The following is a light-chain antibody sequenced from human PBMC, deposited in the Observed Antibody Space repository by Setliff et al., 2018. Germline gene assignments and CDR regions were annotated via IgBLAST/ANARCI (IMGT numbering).Light chain of an antibody. CDR3: SSYTGTYV. Sequence: ALTQPASVSGSPGQSITISCTGTSSDVGGYNYVSWYQQLPGKAPKLMIYDVSNRPSGVSNRFSGSKSGNTASLTISGLQAEDEADYYCSSYTGTYVFGSGTKGTVL. CDR2: DVS. CDR1: SSDVGGYNY. V-gene: IGLV2-14*03. J-gene: IGLJ1*01.